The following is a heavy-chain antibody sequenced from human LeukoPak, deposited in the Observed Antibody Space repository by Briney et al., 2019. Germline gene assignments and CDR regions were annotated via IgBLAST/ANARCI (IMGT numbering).Heavy chain of an antibody. V-gene: IGHV3-30*03. D-gene: IGHD3-10*01. CDR1: GFTFSSYG. Sequence: PGRSLRLSCAASGFTFSSYGMHWVRQAPGKGLEWVAVISYDGSNKYYADSVKGRFTISRDNSKNTLYLQMNSLRAEDTAVYYCARDMEQYGSGSYWTSFDYWGQGTLVTVSS. CDR3: ARDMEQYGSGSYWTSFDY. J-gene: IGHJ4*02. CDR2: ISYDGSNK.